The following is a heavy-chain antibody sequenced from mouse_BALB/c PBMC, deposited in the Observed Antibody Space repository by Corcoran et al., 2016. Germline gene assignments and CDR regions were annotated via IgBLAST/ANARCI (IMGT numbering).Heavy chain of an antibody. J-gene: IGHJ4*01. CDR2: IDPANGNT. CDR1: GFNIKDTY. CDR3: AHLGNDYAMDY. V-gene: IGHV14-3*02. D-gene: IGHD2-1*01. Sequence: EVQLQQSGAELVKPGASGNLAFIASGFNIKDTYMHWVKQRPEQGLEWIGRIDPANGNTKYDPKFQGKATIPADTSSNTAYLQLSSLTSEDTAVYYCAHLGNDYAMDYWGQGTSVTISS.